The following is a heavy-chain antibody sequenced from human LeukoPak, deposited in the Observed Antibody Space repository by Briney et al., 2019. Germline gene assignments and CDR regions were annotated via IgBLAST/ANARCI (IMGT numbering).Heavy chain of an antibody. D-gene: IGHD2-2*01. CDR1: GGSISSSSYY. CDR3: ARGGYQLLSGWFDP. J-gene: IGHJ5*02. V-gene: IGHV4-61*01. Sequence: SETLSLTCTVSGGSISSSSYYWSWIRQPPGKGLEWIGYIYYSGSTNYNPSLKSRVTISVDTSKNQFSLKLSSVTAADTAVYYCARGGYQLLSGWFDPWGQGTLVTVSS. CDR2: IYYSGST.